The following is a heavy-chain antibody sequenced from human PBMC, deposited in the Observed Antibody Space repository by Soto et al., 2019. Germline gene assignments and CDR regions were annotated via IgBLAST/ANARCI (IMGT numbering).Heavy chain of an antibody. CDR3: TSRGYYDSSVYSGADY. CDR1: GFTFTGSA. D-gene: IGHD3-22*01. V-gene: IGHV3-73*01. J-gene: IGHJ4*02. Sequence: PGGSLRLSWAASGFTFTGSAMHWVRQASGKGLEWVGRIRSKANNYATAYAASVKGRFTISRDDSKNMAYLQMNSLKTEDTAVYYCTSRGYYDSSVYSGADYWGQGT. CDR2: IRSKANNYAT.